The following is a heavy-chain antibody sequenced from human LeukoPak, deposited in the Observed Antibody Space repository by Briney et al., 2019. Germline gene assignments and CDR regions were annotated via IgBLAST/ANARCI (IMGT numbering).Heavy chain of an antibody. CDR2: ISSSSSYI. CDR1: GFTFSSYS. D-gene: IGHD6-19*01. J-gene: IGHJ6*03. CDR3: ARDIPTGYSSGWVYYMDV. Sequence: PGGSLRPSCAASGFTFSSYSMNWVRQAPGKGLEWVSSISSSSSYIYYADSVKGRFTISRDNAKNSLYLQMNSLRAEDTAVYYCARDIPTGYSSGWVYYMDVWGKGTTVTVSS. V-gene: IGHV3-21*01.